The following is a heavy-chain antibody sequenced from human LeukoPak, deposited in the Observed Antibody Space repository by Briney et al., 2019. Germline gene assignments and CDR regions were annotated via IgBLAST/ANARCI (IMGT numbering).Heavy chain of an antibody. J-gene: IGHJ3*02. CDR2: ISGSGGST. D-gene: IGHD3-16*01. V-gene: IGHV3-23*01. CDR1: GFTFSSYA. Sequence: GGSLRLSCAASGFTFSSYAMSWVRQAPGKGLEWVSAISGSGGSTYNADSVKGRFTISRDNAKNTLYLQMNSLRAEDTAVYYCARRFGLDAFDIWGQGTMVTVSS. CDR3: ARRFGLDAFDI.